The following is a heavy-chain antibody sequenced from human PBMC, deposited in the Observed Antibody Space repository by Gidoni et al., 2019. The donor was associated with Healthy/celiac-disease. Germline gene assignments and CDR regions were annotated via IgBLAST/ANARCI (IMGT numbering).Heavy chain of an antibody. D-gene: IGHD3-22*01. CDR1: GGTFSSYA. CDR3: ARSYYYDSSGSNGVAFDI. Sequence: QVQLVQSGAEVKKPGSSVKVSCKASGGTFSSYAISWVRQAPGQGLEWMGGIIPIFGIANYAQKFQGRVTITADKSTSTAYMELSSLRSEDTAVYYCARSYYYDSSGSNGVAFDIWGQGTMVTVSS. V-gene: IGHV1-69*17. J-gene: IGHJ3*02. CDR2: IIPIFGIA.